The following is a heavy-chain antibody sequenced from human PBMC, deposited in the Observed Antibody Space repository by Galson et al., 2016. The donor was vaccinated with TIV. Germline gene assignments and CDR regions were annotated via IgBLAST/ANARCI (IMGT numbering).Heavy chain of an antibody. V-gene: IGHV3-23*01. CDR1: GFTFSSYA. CDR2: ISGGGGSS. Sequence: SLRLSCAASGFTFSSYALTWVRQAPGKGPEWVSAISGGGGSSYYGDSVKGRFTISRDNSEKMLYLQMNSLRAEDTAVYYCAKVPSSGFSYYYGIDVWGQGTTVTVS. J-gene: IGHJ6*02. CDR3: AKVPSSGFSYYYGIDV. D-gene: IGHD3-22*01.